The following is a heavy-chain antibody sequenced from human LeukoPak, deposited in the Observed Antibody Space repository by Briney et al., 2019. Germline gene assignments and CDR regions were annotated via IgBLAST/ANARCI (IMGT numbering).Heavy chain of an antibody. CDR1: GGSFSGYY. CDR3: ARRQLQSYYDFWSGYRSANYFDY. J-gene: IGHJ4*02. V-gene: IGHV4-34*01. Sequence: SETLSLTCAVYGGSFSGYYWSWLRQPPGKGLEWIGEINHSGSTNYNPSLKSRVTISVDTSKTQFSLKLSSVTAADTAVYYCARRQLQSYYDFWSGYRSANYFDYWGQGTLVTVSS. CDR2: INHSGST. D-gene: IGHD3-3*01.